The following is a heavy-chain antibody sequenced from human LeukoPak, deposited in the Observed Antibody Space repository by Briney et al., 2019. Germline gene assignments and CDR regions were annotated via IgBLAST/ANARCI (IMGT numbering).Heavy chain of an antibody. CDR1: GYSFTSYW. D-gene: IGHD3-3*01. Sequence: GESLKISCKGSGYSFTSYWIGWVRQMPGKGLEWMGIIYPGDSDTRYSPSFQGRVTISADKSISTAYLQWSSLKASDTAMYYCARHAHLYDFWSGYYSPDFDYWGQGTLVTVSS. J-gene: IGHJ4*02. CDR3: ARHAHLYDFWSGYYSPDFDY. CDR2: IYPGDSDT. V-gene: IGHV5-51*01.